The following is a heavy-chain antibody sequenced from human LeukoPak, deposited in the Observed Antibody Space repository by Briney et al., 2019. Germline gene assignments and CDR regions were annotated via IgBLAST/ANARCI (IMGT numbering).Heavy chain of an antibody. J-gene: IGHJ4*02. CDR2: IYYSGST. CDR3: ARSPNWTPHSFDY. Sequence: PSETLSLTCTVSGGSISSYYWSWIRQPPRKGLEWIGYIYYSGSTNYNPSLKSRVTISVDTSKNQFSLKLSSVTAADTAVYYCARSPNWTPHSFDYWGQGTLVTVSS. D-gene: IGHD3/OR15-3a*01. V-gene: IGHV4-59*08. CDR1: GGSISSYY.